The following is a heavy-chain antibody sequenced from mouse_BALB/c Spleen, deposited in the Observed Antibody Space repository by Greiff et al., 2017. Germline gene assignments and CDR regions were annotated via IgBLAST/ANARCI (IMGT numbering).Heavy chain of an antibody. CDR3: ARQKYRFPWFAY. D-gene: IGHD5-1-1*01. CDR2: ISSGGGST. CDR1: GFAFSSYD. Sequence: EVQLVESGGGLVKPGGSLKLSCAASGFAFSSYDMSWVRQTPEKRLEWVAYISSGGGSTYYPDTVKGRFTISRDNAKNTLYLQMSSLKSEDTAMYYCARQKYRFPWFAYWGQGTLVTVSA. V-gene: IGHV5-12-1*01. J-gene: IGHJ3*01.